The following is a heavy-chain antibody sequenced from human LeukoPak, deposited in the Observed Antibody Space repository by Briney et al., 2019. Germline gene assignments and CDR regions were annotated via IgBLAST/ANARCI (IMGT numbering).Heavy chain of an antibody. CDR1: GFTFSSYA. V-gene: IGHV3-30-3*01. Sequence: GRSLRLSCAASGFTFSSYAMHWVRQAPGKGLEWVAVISYDGSNKYYADSVKGRFTISRDNSKNTLYLQMNSLRAEDTAVYYCARVSYGGNWEIDYWGQGTLVTASS. D-gene: IGHD4-23*01. CDR3: ARVSYGGNWEIDY. J-gene: IGHJ4*02. CDR2: ISYDGSNK.